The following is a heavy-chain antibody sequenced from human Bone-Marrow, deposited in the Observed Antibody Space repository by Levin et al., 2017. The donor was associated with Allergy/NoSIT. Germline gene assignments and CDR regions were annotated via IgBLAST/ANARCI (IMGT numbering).Heavy chain of an antibody. CDR2: IFSNGDT. V-gene: IGHV3-53*01. Sequence: GESLKISCAVSGFTVSNNYMSWVRQAPGKGLEWVSVIFSNGDTSYADSVKGRFTISRDNSKNTLYLQMNSLRAEDTAIYYCATRTPAWPPWGQGTLVTVSS. CDR1: GFTVSNNY. D-gene: IGHD4-23*01. J-gene: IGHJ4*02. CDR3: ATRTPAWPP.